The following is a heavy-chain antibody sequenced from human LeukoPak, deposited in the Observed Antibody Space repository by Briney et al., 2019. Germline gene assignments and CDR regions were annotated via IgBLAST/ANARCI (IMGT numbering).Heavy chain of an antibody. Sequence: GGSLRLSCAASGFIFNNYALSWVRQTPGKGLEWVSAISGSGRNTYYADSVKGRFTISRDNSKNTLYLQMNSLRAEDTAVYYCAKIGTYYYYYMDVWGKGTTVTISS. D-gene: IGHD6-13*01. CDR2: ISGSGRNT. J-gene: IGHJ6*03. V-gene: IGHV3-23*01. CDR3: AKIGTYYYYYMDV. CDR1: GFIFNNYA.